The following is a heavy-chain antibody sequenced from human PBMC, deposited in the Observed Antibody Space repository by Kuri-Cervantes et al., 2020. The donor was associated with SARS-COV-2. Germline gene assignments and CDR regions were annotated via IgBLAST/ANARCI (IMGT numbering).Heavy chain of an antibody. CDR2: ISNGASTK. Sequence: GDSLKISCAASGFTFSSYNMNWVRQAPGKGLEWIAHISNGASTKFYADSVKGRFIISRDNARNVVYLQMSGLREDDTAVYYCARMSGWIQFFDPFDYWGQGSLVTVSS. CDR1: GFTFSSYN. J-gene: IGHJ4*02. V-gene: IGHV3-48*02. CDR3: ARMSGWIQFFDPFDY. D-gene: IGHD5-18*01.